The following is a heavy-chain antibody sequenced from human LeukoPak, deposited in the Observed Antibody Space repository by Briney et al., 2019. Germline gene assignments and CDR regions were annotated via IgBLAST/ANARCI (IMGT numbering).Heavy chain of an antibody. CDR1: GGPISGYY. D-gene: IGHD6-6*01. Sequence: SETLSLTCTVSGGPISGYYWSWIRQPAAKGLEWIGRIYTSGKTNYNPSLKSRVTMSVDASKNQFSLKVSSVTAADPALYYCAREDVAARRGLDYGGEGTRVTV. V-gene: IGHV4-4*07. CDR2: IYTSGKT. J-gene: IGHJ4*02. CDR3: AREDVAARRGLDY.